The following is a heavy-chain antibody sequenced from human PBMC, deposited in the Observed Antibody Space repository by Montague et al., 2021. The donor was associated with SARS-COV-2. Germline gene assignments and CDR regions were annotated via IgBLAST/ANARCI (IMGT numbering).Heavy chain of an antibody. Sequence: SETLSLTCTVSGGSISSSSYDWGWIRQPPGKGLEWIGSIYYTGSTYYNPSLKSRVTISVDTFKNQFSLKLSSVTAADTAVYYCARDTRIAMLVVVTRYGLDVWGQGTTVTVSS. CDR2: IYYTGST. V-gene: IGHV4-39*07. CDR1: GGSISSSSYD. J-gene: IGHJ6*02. D-gene: IGHD3-22*01. CDR3: ARDTRIAMLVVVTRYGLDV.